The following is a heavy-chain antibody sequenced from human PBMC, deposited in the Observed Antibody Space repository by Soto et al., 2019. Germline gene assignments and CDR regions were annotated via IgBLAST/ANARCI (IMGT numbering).Heavy chain of an antibody. CDR3: GKGSSSWGGHYFDY. Sequence: GGSLRLSCEASGFTFSSYAMSWVRQAPGKGLEWVSVISGSGGSTYSADSVKGRFSISRDNSKNTLYLQMNSLRAEDTAVYYCGKGSSSWGGHYFDYWGQGTLVTVSS. V-gene: IGHV3-23*01. CDR1: GFTFSSYA. J-gene: IGHJ4*02. CDR2: ISGSGGST. D-gene: IGHD6-13*01.